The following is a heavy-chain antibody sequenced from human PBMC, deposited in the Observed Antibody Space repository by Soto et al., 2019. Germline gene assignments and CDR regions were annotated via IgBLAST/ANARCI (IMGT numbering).Heavy chain of an antibody. CDR2: INHSGST. CDR1: GGSFSGYY. D-gene: IGHD3-3*01. Sequence: QVQLQQWGAGLLKPSETLSLTCAVYGGSFSGYYWSWIRQPPGKGLEWIGEINHSGSTNYNPSLKSRVTISVDTSKNQFSLKLSSVTAADTAVYYCARTITIFGAHYYGMDVWGQGTTVTVSS. CDR3: ARTITIFGAHYYGMDV. J-gene: IGHJ6*02. V-gene: IGHV4-34*01.